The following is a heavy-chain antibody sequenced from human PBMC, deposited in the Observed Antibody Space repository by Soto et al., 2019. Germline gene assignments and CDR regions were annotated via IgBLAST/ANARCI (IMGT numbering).Heavy chain of an antibody. V-gene: IGHV1-69*12. J-gene: IGHJ6*01. CDR2: IIPIFGTA. Sequence: QVQLVQSGAEVKKPGSSVKVSCKASGGTFSSYAISWVRQAPGQGLEWMGGIIPIFGTADYAQKFQGRVAITADASTSTAYMELSRLRSVDTAVCDCASAWGPSYYSGMDVWGQGTTVTASS. CDR3: ASAWGPSYYSGMDV. D-gene: IGHD3-16*01. CDR1: GGTFSSYA.